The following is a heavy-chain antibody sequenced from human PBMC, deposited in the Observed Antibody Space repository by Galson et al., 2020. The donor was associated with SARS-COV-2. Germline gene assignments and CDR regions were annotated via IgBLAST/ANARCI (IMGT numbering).Heavy chain of an antibody. D-gene: IGHD3-22*01. V-gene: IGHV1-24*01. CDR3: ATDWAYYDSSGSYFDY. CDR2: FDPEDGET. Sequence: GASVKVSCKVSGYTLTELSMHWVRQAPGKGLEWMGGFDPEDGETIYAQKFQGRVTMTEDTSTDTAYMELSSLRSEDTAVYYCATDWAYYDSSGSYFDYWGQGTLVTVSS. J-gene: IGHJ4*02. CDR1: GYTLTELS.